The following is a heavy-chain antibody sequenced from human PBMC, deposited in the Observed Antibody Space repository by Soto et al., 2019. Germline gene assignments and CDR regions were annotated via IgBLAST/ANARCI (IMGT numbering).Heavy chain of an antibody. CDR2: FYSGST. CDR1: GASISSRSSY. Sequence: SETLSLTCIVSGASISSRSSYWGWIRQPPGKGLEWVGTFYSGSTYNNPSLKSRVTISVDTSKNQFSLKLSYVAAEDTAIYYCATTWDIAVGAGFDTLCQRPVVTVSS. J-gene: IGHJ5*02. CDR3: ATTWDIAVGAGFDT. V-gene: IGHV4-39*01. D-gene: IGHD6-19*01.